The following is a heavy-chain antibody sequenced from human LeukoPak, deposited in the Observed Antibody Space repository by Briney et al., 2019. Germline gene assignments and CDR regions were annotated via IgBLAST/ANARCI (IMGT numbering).Heavy chain of an antibody. CDR1: GYTFTSYG. Sequence: ASVKVSCKASGYTFTSYGISWVRQAPGQGLEWMGWISGYNGNTNYAQKLQGRVTMTIDTSTSTAYMELRSLRSDDTAVYYCARSPSIAVARGDFDYWGQGTLVTVSS. J-gene: IGHJ4*02. D-gene: IGHD6-19*01. CDR3: ARSPSIAVARGDFDY. V-gene: IGHV1-18*01. CDR2: ISGYNGNT.